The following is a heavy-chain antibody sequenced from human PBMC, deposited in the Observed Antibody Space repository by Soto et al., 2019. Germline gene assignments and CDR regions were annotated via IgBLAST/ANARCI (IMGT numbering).Heavy chain of an antibody. CDR3: ASDNREYSSSSRNPGPY. D-gene: IGHD6-6*01. Sequence: SVKVSCKASGYTFSNYGISWVRQAPGQGLEWMGWISAYNGNTNYAQKFQGRVTMTTDTSTSAAYMELRSLRCDDMAVYYCASDNREYSSSSRNPGPYWGQGTLVTVSS. CDR2: ISAYNGNT. V-gene: IGHV1-18*03. CDR1: GYTFSNYG. J-gene: IGHJ4*02.